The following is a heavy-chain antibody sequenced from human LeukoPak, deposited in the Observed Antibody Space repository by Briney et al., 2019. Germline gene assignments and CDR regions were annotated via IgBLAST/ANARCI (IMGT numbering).Heavy chain of an antibody. V-gene: IGHV3-64D*06. Sequence: GGSLRLSCSASGFTFSRYAMHWVRQAPGKGLEYVSAISSNGGSTYYADSVKGRFTISRDNSRNTLHLQMSSLRVEDTAVYYCARVRRYSTLGDDAFDIWGQGTMVTVSS. CDR1: GFTFSRYA. J-gene: IGHJ3*02. D-gene: IGHD5-12*01. CDR2: ISSNGGST. CDR3: ARVRRYSTLGDDAFDI.